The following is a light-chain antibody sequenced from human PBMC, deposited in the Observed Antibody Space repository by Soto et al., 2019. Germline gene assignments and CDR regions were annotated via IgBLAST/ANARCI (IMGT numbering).Light chain of an antibody. CDR2: GAS. J-gene: IGKJ1*01. CDR1: QSVSSN. Sequence: EIVMTQSPATLSVSPGERATLSCRASQSVSSNLAWYQQKRGQAPRLLLYGASTRATGIPARFSGSGSGTEFTLTISSLQSEDFAVYYCQQYNKWPPWTFGKGTKVEIK. V-gene: IGKV3-15*01. CDR3: QQYNKWPPWT.